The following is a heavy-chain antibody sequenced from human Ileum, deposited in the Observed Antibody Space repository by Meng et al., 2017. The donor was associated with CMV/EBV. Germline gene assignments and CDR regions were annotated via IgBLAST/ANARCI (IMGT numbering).Heavy chain of an antibody. J-gene: IGHJ4*02. CDR3: ARLVNRSLFDY. D-gene: IGHD1-14*01. CDR1: GDSSTLVSHY. Sequence: VQLRGSCPGLVNTPETLSPTCTVSGDSSTLVSHYWSWIRQPAGKGLEWIGRISTSGITIYNPSLSSRVTLSLDTSKNHFSLQLSSVTAADTAVYYCARLVNRSLFDYWGQGTLVTVSS. V-gene: IGHV4-61*02. CDR2: ISTSGIT.